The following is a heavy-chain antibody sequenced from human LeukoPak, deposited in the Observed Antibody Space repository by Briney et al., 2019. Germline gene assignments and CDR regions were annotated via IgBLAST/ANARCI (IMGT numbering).Heavy chain of an antibody. Sequence: KTSETLSLTCSGANYSISNSLYWGSLRQPPGKGLEWIGSIYRSGSTFYNPSLKSRVTISLDTSKNQFSLKLSSVTAADTAVYFCARGTYGYYMDVWGKGTTVTVSS. D-gene: IGHD4-17*01. CDR3: ARGTYGYYMDV. CDR1: NYSISNSLY. CDR2: IYRSGST. J-gene: IGHJ6*03. V-gene: IGHV4-38-2*02.